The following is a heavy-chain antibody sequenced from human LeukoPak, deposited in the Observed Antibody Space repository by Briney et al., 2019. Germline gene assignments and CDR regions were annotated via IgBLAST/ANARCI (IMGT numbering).Heavy chain of an antibody. V-gene: IGHV4-39*07. CDR1: GGSISSSSYY. J-gene: IGHJ5*02. CDR3: ARETDYDFWSGYYQRCWFDP. CDR2: IYYSGST. D-gene: IGHD3-3*01. Sequence: SETLSLTCTVSGGSISSSSYYWGWIRQPPGKGLEWIGSIYYSGSTYYNPSLKSRVTISVDTSKNQFSLKLSSVTAADTAVYHCARETDYDFWSGYYQRCWFDPWGQGTLVTVSS.